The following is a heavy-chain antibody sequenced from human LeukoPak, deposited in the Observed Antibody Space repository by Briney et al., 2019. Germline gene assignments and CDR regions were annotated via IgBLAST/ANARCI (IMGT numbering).Heavy chain of an antibody. V-gene: IGHV3-30-3*01. Sequence: TGGSLRLSCAASGFTFSSYAMHWVRQAPGKGLEWVAVISYDGSNKYYADSVKGRFTISRDNSKNTLYLQMNSPRAEDTAVYYCAREDWDGYNPDYWGQGTLVTVSS. CDR3: AREDWDGYNPDY. J-gene: IGHJ4*02. D-gene: IGHD5-24*01. CDR1: GFTFSSYA. CDR2: ISYDGSNK.